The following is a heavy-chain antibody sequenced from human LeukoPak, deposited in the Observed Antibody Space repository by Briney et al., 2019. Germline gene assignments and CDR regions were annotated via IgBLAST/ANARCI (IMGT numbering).Heavy chain of an antibody. CDR3: ARATTYYDFWSGYYNDYYYYGMDV. V-gene: IGHV3-74*01. J-gene: IGHJ6*02. D-gene: IGHD3-3*01. CDR1: GFTFSSYW. Sequence: GGSLRLSCAASGFTFSSYWMHWVRQAPGKGLVWVSRINSDGSSTSYADSVKGRFTISRDNAKNTLYLQMNSLRAEDTAVYYCARATTYYDFWSGYYNDYYYYGMDVWGQGTTVTVSS. CDR2: INSDGSST.